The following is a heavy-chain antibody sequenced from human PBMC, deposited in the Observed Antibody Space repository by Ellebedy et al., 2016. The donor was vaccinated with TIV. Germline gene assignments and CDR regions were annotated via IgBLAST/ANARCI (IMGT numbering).Heavy chain of an antibody. D-gene: IGHD4-17*01. V-gene: IGHV3-23*01. CDR2: VSGSGVTT. CDR3: AKDLYGDRGGALDY. Sequence: GESLKISCAASEFTFSSYAMSWVRQAPGKGLEWVSAVSGSGVTTYYADSVKGRFTISRDNSKSTLYLQMNSLRAEDTAVYHCAKDLYGDRGGALDYWGQGTLVTVSS. J-gene: IGHJ4*02. CDR1: EFTFSSYA.